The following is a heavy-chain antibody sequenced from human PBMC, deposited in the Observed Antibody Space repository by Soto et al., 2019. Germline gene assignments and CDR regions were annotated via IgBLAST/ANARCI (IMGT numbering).Heavy chain of an antibody. J-gene: IGHJ3*02. CDR3: AGQPYYYDSSADAFDI. Sequence: PGGSLRLSCAASGFTFSSYDMHWVRQATGKGLEWVSAIYSGGSTYYADSVKGRFTISRDNSKNTLYLQMNSLRAEDTAVYYCAGQPYYYDSSADAFDIWGQGTXVTVSS. V-gene: IGHV3-53*01. D-gene: IGHD3-22*01. CDR1: GFTFSSYD. CDR2: IYSGGST.